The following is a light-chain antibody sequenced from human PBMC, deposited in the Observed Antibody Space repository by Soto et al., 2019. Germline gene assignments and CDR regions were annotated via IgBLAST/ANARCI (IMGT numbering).Light chain of an antibody. V-gene: IGKV3-20*01. CDR3: QQFSSYPLT. J-gene: IGKJ4*01. CDR2: DAS. CDR1: QSVNSK. Sequence: IVMTQSPATLSVSPGERATLSCRASQSVNSKLAWYQQKPGQAPRLLIYDASSRATGIPDRFSGGGSGTDFTLTISRLEPEDFAVYYCQQFSSYPLTFGGGTKVDIK.